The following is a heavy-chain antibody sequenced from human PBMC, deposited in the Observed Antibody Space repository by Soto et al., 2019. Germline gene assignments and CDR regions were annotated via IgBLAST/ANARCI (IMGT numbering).Heavy chain of an antibody. CDR2: ISGSGGST. D-gene: IGHD3-22*01. Sequence: PGGSLRLSCAASGFTFSRYAVSWVRQAPGKGLEWVSAISGSGGSTYFRDTVRGRFTISRDNSKNTLYLRMDSLRAEDTAVYYCAKDSMSSDGGYYLYYFDAWGQGTLVTVSS. CDR1: GFTFSRYA. J-gene: IGHJ4*02. CDR3: AKDSMSSDGGYYLYYFDA. V-gene: IGHV3-23*01.